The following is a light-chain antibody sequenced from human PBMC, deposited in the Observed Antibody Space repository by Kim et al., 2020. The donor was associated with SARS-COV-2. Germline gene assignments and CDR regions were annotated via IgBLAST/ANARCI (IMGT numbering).Light chain of an antibody. CDR2: SND. CDR3: AAWDDSLNGYWV. V-gene: IGLV1-44*01. CDR1: SSNIGSKS. J-gene: IGLJ3*02. Sequence: QPVLTQPPSASGTPGQRVTISCSGGSSNIGSKSVNWYQQLPGTAPKLLIYSNDLRPSGVPGRFSGSKSGTSASLAISGLQSEDEADYYCAAWDDSLNGYWVFGGGTRLTVL.